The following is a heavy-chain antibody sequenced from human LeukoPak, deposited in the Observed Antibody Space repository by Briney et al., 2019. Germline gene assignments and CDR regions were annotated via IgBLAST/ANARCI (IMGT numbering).Heavy chain of an antibody. D-gene: IGHD3-22*01. CDR2: ISWNSGSI. V-gene: IGHV3-9*01. Sequence: GGSLRLSCAASGFTFDDYAMRWVRQAPGKGLEWVSGISWNSGSIGYADSVKGRFTISRDNAKNSLYLQMNSLGAEDTALYYCAKDADYYDSSGHFDYWGQGTLVTVSS. J-gene: IGHJ4*02. CDR3: AKDADYYDSSGHFDY. CDR1: GFTFDDYA.